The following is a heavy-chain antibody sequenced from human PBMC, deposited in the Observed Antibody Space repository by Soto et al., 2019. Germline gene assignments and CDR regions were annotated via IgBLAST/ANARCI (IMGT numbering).Heavy chain of an antibody. CDR3: ARGTHTGTGTLDY. J-gene: IGHJ4*02. Sequence: GGSLRLSCAASGFTFSSYSMNWVRQAPGKGLEWVSSISSSSSYIYYADSVKGRFTISRDNAKNSLYMQLNSLRAEDTAVYYCARGTHTGTGTLDYWGQGTLVTVSS. D-gene: IGHD1-1*01. CDR2: ISSSSSYI. V-gene: IGHV3-21*01. CDR1: GFTFSSYS.